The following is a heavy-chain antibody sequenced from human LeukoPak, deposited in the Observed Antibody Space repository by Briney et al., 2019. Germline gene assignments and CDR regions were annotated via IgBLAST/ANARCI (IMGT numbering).Heavy chain of an antibody. D-gene: IGHD6-6*01. Sequence: GGSLRLSCAASGFTVSSNYMSWVRQAPGKGLEWVSVIYSGGSTYYADSVKGRFTISRDNSKNSLYLQMNSLRAEDTAVYYCARDYLSSSDYWGQGTLVTVSS. CDR2: IYSGGST. CDR3: ARDYLSSSDY. CDR1: GFTVSSNY. V-gene: IGHV3-53*01. J-gene: IGHJ4*02.